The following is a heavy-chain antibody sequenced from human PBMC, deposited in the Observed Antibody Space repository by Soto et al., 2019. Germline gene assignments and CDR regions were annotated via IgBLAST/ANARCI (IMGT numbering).Heavy chain of an antibody. CDR3: ARVSCSGGSCYYDFDY. CDR1: GYTFTSYG. Sequence: ASVKVSCKASGYTFTSYGISCVRQAPGQGLEWMGWISAYNGNTNYAQKLQGRVTMTTDTSTSTTYMELRSLRSDDTAVYYCARVSCSGGSCYYDFDYWGQGTLVTVSS. CDR2: ISAYNGNT. J-gene: IGHJ4*02. V-gene: IGHV1-18*01. D-gene: IGHD2-15*01.